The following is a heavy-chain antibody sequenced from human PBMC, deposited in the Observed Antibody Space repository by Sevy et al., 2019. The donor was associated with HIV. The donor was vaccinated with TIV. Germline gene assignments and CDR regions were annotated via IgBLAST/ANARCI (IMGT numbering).Heavy chain of an antibody. J-gene: IGHJ4*02. Sequence: GGSLRLSCAASEFNFGIYWMSWVRQAPGKGLEYVANIKQDGSQRYYVDSVRGGFTISRDNAENSLFLEMNSLRDEDTAVYYCASQAPYFDNWGPGTQVTVSS. V-gene: IGHV3-7*01. D-gene: IGHD6-6*01. CDR1: EFNFGIYW. CDR3: ASQAPYFDN. CDR2: IKQDGSQR.